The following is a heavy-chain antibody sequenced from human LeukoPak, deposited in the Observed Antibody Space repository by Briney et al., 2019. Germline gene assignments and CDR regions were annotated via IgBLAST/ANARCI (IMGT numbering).Heavy chain of an antibody. J-gene: IGHJ4*02. CDR1: GGSISSSRYV. Sequence: KASETLSLTCTVSGGSISSSRYVWGWIPQPPGKGLERIGNIYDTMSKYYTPSLKSRVTIAVDTSKNLLPLKVSSVTAADAAVYCCAHQSSTNCNYFDYWGQGTLVTVSS. CDR3: AHQSSTNCNYFDY. D-gene: IGHD2-2*01. V-gene: IGHV4-39*01. CDR2: IYDTMSK.